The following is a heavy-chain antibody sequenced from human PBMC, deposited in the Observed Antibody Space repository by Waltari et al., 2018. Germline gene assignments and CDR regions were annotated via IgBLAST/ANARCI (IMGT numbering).Heavy chain of an antibody. Sequence: QVQLVQSGAEVKKPGASVKVSCKASGYTFTSYGISWVRQAPGQGLEWMGWINPYNGNTKYIERLQGRVTVTTDTSTNTAYMELRSLRSDDTAMYDCARDPFAPFYWGQGTLVTVSS. J-gene: IGHJ4*02. CDR3: ARDPFAPFY. CDR1: GYTFTSYG. D-gene: IGHD3-10*01. CDR2: INPYNGNT. V-gene: IGHV1-18*01.